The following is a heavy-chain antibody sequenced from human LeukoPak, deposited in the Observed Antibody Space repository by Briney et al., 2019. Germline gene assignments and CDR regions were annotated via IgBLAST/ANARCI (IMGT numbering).Heavy chain of an antibody. CDR3: ARETTVTGYYYYGMDV. D-gene: IGHD4-11*01. CDR2: IYGGGST. V-gene: IGHV3-53*01. Sequence: GGSLRLSCAASGFTVSSNYMSWVRQAPGKGLEWVSVIYGGGSTYYADSVKGRFTISRDNSKNTLYLQMNSLRAEDTAVYYCARETTVTGYYYYGMDVWGQGTTVTVSS. CDR1: GFTVSSNY. J-gene: IGHJ6*02.